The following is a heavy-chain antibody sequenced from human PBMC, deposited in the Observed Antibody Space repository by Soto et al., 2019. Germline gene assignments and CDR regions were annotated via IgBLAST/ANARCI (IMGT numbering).Heavy chain of an antibody. J-gene: IGHJ5*02. CDR1: GYSISSGCY. D-gene: IGHD3-22*01. CDR2: IYHGGST. CDR3: ARVGPWVPYYYDSSPYTFENWFDP. V-gene: IGHV4-38-2*01. Sequence: PSETLPLSCAVSGYSISSGCYWCWLRQPPGKGLEWTGRIYHGGSTYYNPSLNSRVTLSIDMTNNHVSLILNSVTAADTAVYYCARVGPWVPYYYDSSPYTFENWFDPWGQGTLVTVS.